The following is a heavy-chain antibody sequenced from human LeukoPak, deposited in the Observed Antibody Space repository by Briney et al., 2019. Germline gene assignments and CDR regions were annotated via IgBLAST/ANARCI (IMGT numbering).Heavy chain of an antibody. CDR2: IRYGGRA. CDR1: GAYVAKFL. Sequence: SETLSVTCTVSGAYVAKFLWYWIRQSPGKGLETIGHIRYGGRANYNPSLEGRVSMSVDTSKNQLSLTVSSVTAADTAVYFCARRIVGTGWGQENWLDPWGQGTLVTVSS. J-gene: IGHJ5*02. D-gene: IGHD3/OR15-3a*01. V-gene: IGHV4-59*02. CDR3: ARRIVGTGWGQENWLDP.